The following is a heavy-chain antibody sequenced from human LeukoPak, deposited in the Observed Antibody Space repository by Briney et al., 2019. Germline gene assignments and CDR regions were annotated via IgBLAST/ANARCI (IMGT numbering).Heavy chain of an antibody. V-gene: IGHV4-59*08. J-gene: IGHJ3*01. Sequence: SETLSLTCTVSGASISSYYWSWIRQPPGKGLEWIGYIYYTRGTNYNPSLKSRVTISVDTSKNQFSLNLSSVTAADTAVYYCATRSGHLWGQGTMVTVSS. CDR2: IYYTRGT. CDR1: GASISSYY. CDR3: ATRSGHL.